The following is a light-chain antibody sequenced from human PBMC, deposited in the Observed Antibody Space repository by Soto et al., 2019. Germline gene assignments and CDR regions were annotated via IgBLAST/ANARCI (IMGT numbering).Light chain of an antibody. V-gene: IGLV1-40*01. CDR2: GNS. CDR1: SSNIGAGYD. Sequence: QSVLTQPPSVSGAPGQRVTISCTESSSNIGAGYDVHWYQQLPGTAPKLLIYGNSNRPSGVPDRFSGSKSGTSASLAITGLQAEDEADYYCQSYDSSLSAWVFDGGTKLTVL. CDR3: QSYDSSLSAWV. J-gene: IGLJ3*02.